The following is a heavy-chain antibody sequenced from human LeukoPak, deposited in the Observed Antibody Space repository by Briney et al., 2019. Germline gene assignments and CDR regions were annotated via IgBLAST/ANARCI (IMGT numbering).Heavy chain of an antibody. CDR1: GFTFSSYA. CDR2: ISGSGGST. D-gene: IGHD2-2*01. CDR3: AKDRALGYCSSTSCYLREVQGPFDR. V-gene: IGHV3-23*01. Sequence: GGSLRLSCAASGFTFSSYAMSWVRQAPGKGLEWVSAISGSGGSTYYADSVKGRFTISRDNSKNTLYLQMNSLRAEDTAVYYCAKDRALGYCSSTSCYLREVQGPFDRWGQGTLVTVSS. J-gene: IGHJ5*02.